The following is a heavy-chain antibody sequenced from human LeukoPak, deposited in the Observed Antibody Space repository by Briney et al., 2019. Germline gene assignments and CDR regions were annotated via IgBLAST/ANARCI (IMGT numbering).Heavy chain of an antibody. Sequence: SETLSLTCAVSGGSISSRNWWHWVRQPPGKGLEWIGEIYHSGSTNYNPSLKSRVTISVDASKNQFSLKLSSVTAADTAVYYCAREPTHYDFWSGYYEYYGMDVWGQGTTVTVSS. CDR2: IYHSGST. D-gene: IGHD3-3*01. CDR1: GGSISSRNW. V-gene: IGHV4-4*02. CDR3: AREPTHYDFWSGYYEYYGMDV. J-gene: IGHJ6*02.